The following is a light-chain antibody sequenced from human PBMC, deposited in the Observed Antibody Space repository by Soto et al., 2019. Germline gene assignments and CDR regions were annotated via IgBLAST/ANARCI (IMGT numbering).Light chain of an antibody. V-gene: IGKV3-15*01. CDR3: XXXXXXXXWT. CDR1: ESVRSN. CDR2: GVS. Sequence: EIVMTQSPDTLSVSPGERATLSCRASESVRSNLAWYQQKPGQAPRLLIYGVSTRATGIPARFSGSGSETEFTLTISNLQSXXXXXXXXXXXXXXXXWTFGQGTKVQIK. J-gene: IGKJ1*01.